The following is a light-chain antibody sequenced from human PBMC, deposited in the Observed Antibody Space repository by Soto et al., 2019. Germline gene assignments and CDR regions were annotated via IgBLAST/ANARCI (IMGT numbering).Light chain of an antibody. V-gene: IGLV2-14*01. Sequence: QSALTQPASVSGSPEQSITVSCTGTSSDVGLYDYVSWFQQHPGKSPKLIIYEVSHRPSGVSSRFSGSKSGNTASLTISGLQTEDEANYYCSSYTTVFTYVFGTGTKVTVL. CDR3: SSYTTVFTYV. CDR1: SSDVGLYDY. J-gene: IGLJ1*01. CDR2: EVS.